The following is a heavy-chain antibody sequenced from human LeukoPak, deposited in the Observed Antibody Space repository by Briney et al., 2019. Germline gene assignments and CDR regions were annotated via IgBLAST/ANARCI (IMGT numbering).Heavy chain of an antibody. Sequence: QPGGSLRLSCAASGFTSSSYEVNWVRQAPGKGLEWVSYISSSDSTLYYADSVKGRFTISRDNAKNSLYLQMNSLRAEDTAVYYCARGSFYPWELLPTPFDYWGQGTLVTVSS. CDR1: GFTSSSYE. CDR2: ISSSDSTL. CDR3: ARGSFYPWELLPTPFDY. J-gene: IGHJ4*02. D-gene: IGHD1-26*01. V-gene: IGHV3-48*03.